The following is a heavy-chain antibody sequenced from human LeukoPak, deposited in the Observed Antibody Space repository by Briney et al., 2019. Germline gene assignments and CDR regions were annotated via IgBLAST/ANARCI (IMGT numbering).Heavy chain of an antibody. Sequence: SETLSLTCAVYGGPFSGYYWSWIRQPPGKGLEWIGEINHSGSTNYNPSLKSRVTISVDTSKSQFSLKLSSVTAADTAVYYCAGHRHSSGWYDYWGQGTLVTVSS. CDR3: AGHRHSSGWYDY. CDR1: GGPFSGYY. D-gene: IGHD6-19*01. CDR2: INHSGST. V-gene: IGHV4-34*01. J-gene: IGHJ4*02.